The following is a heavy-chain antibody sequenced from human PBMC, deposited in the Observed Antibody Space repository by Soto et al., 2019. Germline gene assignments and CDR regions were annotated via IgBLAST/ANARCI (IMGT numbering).Heavy chain of an antibody. J-gene: IGHJ4*01. Sequence: PEGCLRLSCAAAGFTVTRYSMNWVRQAPGKGLEWVSSISSTTNYIYYGDSMKGRFTISRDNAKNSLYLEMNSLRAEDTAVYYCARESEDLISYFGYWGHVPLVTTSS. CDR3: ARESEDLISYFGY. CDR2: ISSTTNYI. CDR1: GFTVTRYS. V-gene: IGHV3-21*06.